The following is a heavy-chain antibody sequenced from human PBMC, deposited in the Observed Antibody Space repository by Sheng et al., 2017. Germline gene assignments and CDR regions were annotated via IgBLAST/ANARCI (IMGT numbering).Heavy chain of an antibody. CDR2: IYDDGGGT. CDR1: GFTFRNSG. Sequence: QVQLVESGGGVVQPGTSLRLSCAASGFTFRNSGMHWVRQAPGKGLEWVALIYDDGGGTYYADSVKGRFTISRDNSKNTLYLQMSSVRAEDTAVYYCARDDKRPGNAFDVWGQGTMATFS. CDR3: ARDDKRPGNAFDV. J-gene: IGHJ3*01. V-gene: IGHV3-33*01.